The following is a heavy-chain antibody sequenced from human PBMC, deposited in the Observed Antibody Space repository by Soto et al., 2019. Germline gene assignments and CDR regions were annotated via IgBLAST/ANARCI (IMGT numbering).Heavy chain of an antibody. J-gene: IGHJ4*02. CDR2: IYYSWST. V-gene: IGHV4-31*03. CDR3: ARTYCGGDCYSFDY. D-gene: IGHD2-21*02. CDR1: VGSISSGGYY. Sequence: PSETLSLTCTVSVGSISSGGYYCSWIRQHPGKGLEWIGYIYYSWSTYYNASLKSRVTISVDTSKNQFSLKLSSVTAADTAVYYCARTYCGGDCYSFDYWGQGTLVTVSS.